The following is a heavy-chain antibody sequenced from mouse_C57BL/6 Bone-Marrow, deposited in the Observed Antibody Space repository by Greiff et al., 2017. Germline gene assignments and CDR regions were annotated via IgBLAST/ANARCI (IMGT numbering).Heavy chain of an antibody. J-gene: IGHJ3*01. Sequence: VQLQQPGAELVKPGASVKLSCKASGYTFTDYWMHWVKQRPGRGLEWIGRIAPDSGGTNYNEKFKGQATLTVDKPSSTAYMQLSSLTSEDSAVYYCARLRWGGGFAYWGQGTLVTVSA. CDR2: IAPDSGGT. CDR1: GYTFTDYW. CDR3: ARLRWGGGFAY. V-gene: IGHV1-72*01. D-gene: IGHD2-12*01.